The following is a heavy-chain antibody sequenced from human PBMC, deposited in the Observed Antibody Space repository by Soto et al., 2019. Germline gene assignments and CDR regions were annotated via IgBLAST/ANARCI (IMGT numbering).Heavy chain of an antibody. CDR1: GGSISSADYY. CDR2: IHSSGST. Sequence: PSETLSLTCTVSGGSISSADYYWTWIRQPPGKGLEWIGYIHSSGSTYYNPSLKSRLTISVDTSKNQFSLKLTSVTAADTGVYYCARDRLGPLARGPYGMDVWGQGITVTVSS. V-gene: IGHV4-30-4*01. D-gene: IGHD3-10*01. CDR3: ARDRLGPLARGPYGMDV. J-gene: IGHJ6*02.